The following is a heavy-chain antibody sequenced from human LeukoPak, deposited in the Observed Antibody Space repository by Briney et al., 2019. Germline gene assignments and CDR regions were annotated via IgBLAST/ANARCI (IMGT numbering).Heavy chain of an antibody. CDR1: GGSIGTYY. CDR3: ARDGAGSRSHWSVFDL. D-gene: IGHD3-10*01. Sequence: PSETLSLTCIVSGGSIGTYYSSWIRQPPGKGLEWIGYIFHTGSTLYNDSLRSRVTLSVDTSKNQLYLKVNFVTAADTAVYYCARDGAGSRSHWSVFDLWAQGTMVTVSS. J-gene: IGHJ3*01. V-gene: IGHV4-59*01. CDR2: IFHTGST.